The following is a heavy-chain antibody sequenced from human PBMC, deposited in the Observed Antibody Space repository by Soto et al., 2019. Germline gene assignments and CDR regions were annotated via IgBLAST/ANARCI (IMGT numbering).Heavy chain of an antibody. CDR1: GYTFSNNG. V-gene: IGHV1-18*01. Sequence: VQSGGEVKKPGASVKVSCKASGYTFSNNGFTWVRQAPGQGLEWMGWIGGYNGNTNYAPKFQGRVTRTADTSTSTAHMELRGLRSDDTPVYYCPPAIAATGPADSWGQGTLVTVSS. CDR2: IGGYNGNT. D-gene: IGHD6-13*01. CDR3: PPAIAATGPADS. J-gene: IGHJ4*02.